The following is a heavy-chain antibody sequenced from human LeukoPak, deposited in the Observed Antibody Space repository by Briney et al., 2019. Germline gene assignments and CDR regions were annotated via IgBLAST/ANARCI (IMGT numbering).Heavy chain of an antibody. CDR1: GFTFSSYA. V-gene: IGHV3-23*01. D-gene: IGHD3-22*01. J-gene: IGHJ4*02. CDR3: ARGGRYSGYYSY. CDR2: ISGSGGST. Sequence: GGSLRLSCAASGFTFSSYAMSWVRQAPGKGLEWVSAISGSGGSTYYADSVKGRFTISRDNSKNTLYLQMNSLRAEDTAVYYCARGGRYSGYYSYWGQGTLVTVSS.